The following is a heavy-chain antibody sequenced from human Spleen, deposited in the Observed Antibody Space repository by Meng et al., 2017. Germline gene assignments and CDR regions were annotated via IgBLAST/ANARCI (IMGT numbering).Heavy chain of an antibody. CDR1: GFTVSSNY. D-gene: IGHD7-27*01. Sequence: GESLKISCAASGFTVSSNYMSWVRQAPGKGLEWVSVIYTIGTTYYADSVKGRFTISRDNSKNSLYLEMNSLGAEDTAIYYCARGPPLGYWGQGTLVTVSS. CDR3: ARGPPLGY. V-gene: IGHV3-66*01. J-gene: IGHJ4*02. CDR2: IYTIGTT.